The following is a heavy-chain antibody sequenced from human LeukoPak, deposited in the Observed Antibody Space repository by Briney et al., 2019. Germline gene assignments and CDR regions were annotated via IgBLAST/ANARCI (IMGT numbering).Heavy chain of an antibody. CDR3: ARGTQTFDSSSGVFDY. D-gene: IGHD6-13*01. V-gene: IGHV3-30*03. J-gene: IGHJ4*02. CDR2: ISYDGSNK. CDR1: GFTFCSYG. Sequence: PGGSLRLSCAASGFTFCSYGMHWVHQAPGKGLEWVAVISYDGSNKYYADSVKGRFTISRDNSKNTLYLQMNSLRAEDTAVYYCARGTQTFDSSSGVFDYWGQGTLVTVSS.